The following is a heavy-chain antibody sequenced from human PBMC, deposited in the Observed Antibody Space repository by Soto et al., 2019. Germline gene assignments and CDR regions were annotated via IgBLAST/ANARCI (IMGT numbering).Heavy chain of an antibody. CDR1: GFTFSGHA. Sequence: QVQVVESGGGVVQPGRSLRLSCTASGFTFSGHAMHWVRQSPGKGLEWVAQIWYDGSNKYYADSVKGRFTISRDNSKNTLDVQMDSLRVEDTAVYYCARDGQSLAPYALDVWGQGTSVTVSS. J-gene: IGHJ6*02. CDR2: IWYDGSNK. D-gene: IGHD6-19*01. V-gene: IGHV3-33*01. CDR3: ARDGQSLAPYALDV.